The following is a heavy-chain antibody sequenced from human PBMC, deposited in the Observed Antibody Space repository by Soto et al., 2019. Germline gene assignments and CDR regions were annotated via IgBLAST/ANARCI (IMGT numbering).Heavy chain of an antibody. CDR1: GVRFNIYG. J-gene: IGHJ4*02. CDR2: ISYDGSNQ. Sequence: GGSLRLCCAASGVRFNIYGMHWVRQAPDKGLEWVVLISYDGSNQYYADSVKGRFTISRDNSKNTLFLQMNSLRADDTAVYYCAKDQASGQGSFDSWGQGTLVTVSS. V-gene: IGHV3-30*18. CDR3: AKDQASGQGSFDS.